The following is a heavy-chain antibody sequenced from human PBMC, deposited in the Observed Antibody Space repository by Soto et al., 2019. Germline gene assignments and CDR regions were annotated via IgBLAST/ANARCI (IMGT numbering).Heavy chain of an antibody. V-gene: IGHV4-59*01. CDR1: GGFTSSYY. Sequence: SETLSLTCTVSGGFTSSYYWSWIRQPPGKGLEWIGYIYYSGSTNYNPSLKSRVTISVDTSKNQFSLKLSSVTAADTAVYYCARDNRIVGARAYSYGMDVWGQGTTVTVSS. CDR3: ARDNRIVGARAYSYGMDV. CDR2: IYYSGST. D-gene: IGHD1-26*01. J-gene: IGHJ6*02.